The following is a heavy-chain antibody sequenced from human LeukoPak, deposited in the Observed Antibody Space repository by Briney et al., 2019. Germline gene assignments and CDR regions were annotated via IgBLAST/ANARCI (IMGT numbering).Heavy chain of an antibody. CDR3: ARDRRYSFYCSSTSCYNGFDY. V-gene: IGHV1-2*02. Sequence: GASVKVSCKASGYTFTGYYMHWVRQAPGQGLEWMGWINPNSGGTNYAQKFQGRVTMTRDTSISTAYMELSRLRSDDTAVYYCARDRRYSFYCSSTSCYNGFDYWGQGTLVTVSS. D-gene: IGHD2-2*02. CDR1: GYTFTGYY. CDR2: INPNSGGT. J-gene: IGHJ4*01.